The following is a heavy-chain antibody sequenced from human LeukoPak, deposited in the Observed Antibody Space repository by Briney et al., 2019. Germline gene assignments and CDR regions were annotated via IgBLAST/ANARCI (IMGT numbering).Heavy chain of an antibody. D-gene: IGHD6-13*01. V-gene: IGHV1-2*02. CDR2: INPNSGGT. Sequence: GASVKVSCKASGYTFTGYYMHWVRQAPGQGLEWMGWINPNSGGTNYAQKFQGRVTMTRDTSISTAYVELSRLRSDDTAVYYCARDGSSWYGYYYYYMDVWGKGTTVTVSS. J-gene: IGHJ6*03. CDR3: ARDGSSWYGYYYYYMDV. CDR1: GYTFTGYY.